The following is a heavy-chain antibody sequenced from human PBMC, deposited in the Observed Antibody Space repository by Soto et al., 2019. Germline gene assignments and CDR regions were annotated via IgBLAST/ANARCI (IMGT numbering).Heavy chain of an antibody. Sequence: QVELQQSGPGLVKPSETLSLTCTVFGGSIDDYYWSWIRQSPGKGQEWIGHISDRGSTDYNPSLKGRVTISVDRSKKQFSLKVTSVTAADTAVYYCARDRWTARANWFDPWGQGTLVTVSS. D-gene: IGHD3-16*02. CDR3: ARDRWTARANWFDP. CDR1: GGSIDDYY. CDR2: ISDRGST. V-gene: IGHV4-59*01. J-gene: IGHJ5*02.